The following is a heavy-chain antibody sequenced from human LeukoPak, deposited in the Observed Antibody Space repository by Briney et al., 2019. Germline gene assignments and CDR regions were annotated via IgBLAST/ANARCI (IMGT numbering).Heavy chain of an antibody. CDR2: ITSSGSAI. V-gene: IGHV3-11*01. Sequence: GGTLRLSCAASGFTFSDYYMSWIRQAPGKGLEWVAYITSSGSAIYYADSVRGRFTISRDNARNSVFLQMDGLRAEDTAIYYCATDIVATPGDYWGQGTLVIVSS. J-gene: IGHJ4*02. CDR1: GFTFSDYY. CDR3: ATDIVATPGDY. D-gene: IGHD5-12*01.